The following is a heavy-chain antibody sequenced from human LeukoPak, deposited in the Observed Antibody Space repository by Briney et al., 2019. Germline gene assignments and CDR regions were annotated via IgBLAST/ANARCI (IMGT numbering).Heavy chain of an antibody. CDR2: ISSSICNT. J-gene: IGHJ5*02. CDR1: GFTFSIYW. V-gene: IGHV3-48*04. Sequence: GGSLCLSCAASGFTFSIYWFSWVRQAPGEGLEWGLYISSSICNTYYADSVKGRFTISRDNAKNSLYLQMNSLRAEETAVYYCAREWGAAAGFNWFDPWGQGTLVTVSS. CDR3: AREWGAAAGFNWFDP. D-gene: IGHD6-13*01.